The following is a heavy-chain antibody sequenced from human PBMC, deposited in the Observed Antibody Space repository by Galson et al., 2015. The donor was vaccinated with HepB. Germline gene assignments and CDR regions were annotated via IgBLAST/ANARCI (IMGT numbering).Heavy chain of an antibody. CDR1: GFTFSSYA. CDR3: AKDGVADSGWYSDY. J-gene: IGHJ4*02. D-gene: IGHD6-19*01. CDR2: ISSSGDLR. V-gene: IGHV3-23*01. Sequence: SLRLSCAASGFTFSSYAMSWVRRAPGKGLQWLSIISSSGDLRRYADSVKGRFTISRDNSKSALYLQMNSLPADDTAVYYCAKDGVADSGWYSDYWGQGTLSPSPQ.